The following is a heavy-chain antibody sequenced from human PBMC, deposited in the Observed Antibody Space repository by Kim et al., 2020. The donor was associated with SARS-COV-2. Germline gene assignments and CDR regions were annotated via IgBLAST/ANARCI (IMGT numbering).Heavy chain of an antibody. D-gene: IGHD3-3*01. J-gene: IGHJ6*02. Sequence: GESLKISCKISGYDFSNNWVAWVRQMSGKGLEWMGIIFPGDSDTRYGPSFRGHVTISADKSTRTAYLQRSTLKASDTAMYYCARQTFYYGLDLWGQGTAVPVSS. V-gene: IGHV5-51*01. CDR1: GYDFSNNW. CDR2: IFPGDSDT. CDR3: ARQTFYYGLDL.